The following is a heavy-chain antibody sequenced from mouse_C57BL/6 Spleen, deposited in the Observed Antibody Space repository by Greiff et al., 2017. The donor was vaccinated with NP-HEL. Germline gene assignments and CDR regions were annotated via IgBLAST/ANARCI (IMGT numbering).Heavy chain of an antibody. CDR1: GYTFTSYW. J-gene: IGHJ2*01. CDR3: ARGYYGSRGYFDY. CDR2: IDPSDSET. D-gene: IGHD1-1*01. Sequence: QVQLKQPGAELVRPGSSVKLSCKASGYTFTSYWLHWVKQRPIQGLEWIGNIDPSDSETHYNQKFKDKATLTVDKSSSTAYMQLSSLTSEDSAVYYCARGYYGSRGYFDYWGQGTTLTVSS. V-gene: IGHV1-52*01.